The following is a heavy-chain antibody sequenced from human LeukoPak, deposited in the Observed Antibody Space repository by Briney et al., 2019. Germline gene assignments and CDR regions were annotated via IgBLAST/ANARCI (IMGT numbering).Heavy chain of an antibody. V-gene: IGHV1-69*01. CDR2: IIPIFGTA. Sequence: SVKVSCKASGGTFSSYAISWVRQAPGQGLEWMGGIIPIFGTANYAQKFQGRVTITADESTSTAYMELSSLRSEDTAAYYCASSKSGSYLNYFDYWGQGTLVTVSS. CDR3: ASSKSGSYLNYFDY. D-gene: IGHD1-26*01. J-gene: IGHJ4*02. CDR1: GGTFSSYA.